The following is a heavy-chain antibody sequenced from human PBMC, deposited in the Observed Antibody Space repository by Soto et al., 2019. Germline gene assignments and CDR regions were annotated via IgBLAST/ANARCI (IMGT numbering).Heavy chain of an antibody. CDR1: GFTFGDHY. D-gene: IGHD3-10*01. CDR2: IRNKAHSYST. J-gene: IGHJ4*02. CDR3: AKVLWFGQSSFLFDY. Sequence: PGGSLRLSCAVSGFTFGDHYMDWVRQAPGKGLEWVGRIRNKAHSYSTTYAASVKGRLTISRDDSKNSVYLQMNSLKTEDTAVYYCAKVLWFGQSSFLFDYWGQGALVTVSS. V-gene: IGHV3-72*01.